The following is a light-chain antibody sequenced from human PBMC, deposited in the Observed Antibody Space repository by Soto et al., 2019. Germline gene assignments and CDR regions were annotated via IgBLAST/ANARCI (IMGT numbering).Light chain of an antibody. CDR3: QHYDGSPMT. Sequence: DIQMTQSPSTLSASVGDRVTITCRASQSIRSWLAWYQQKPGKAPNLLIYKASTLQTGVPSRFSGSGSGTEFTLTISSLRPDDLATYYCQHYDGSPMTFGGGTKVEIK. J-gene: IGKJ4*01. CDR1: QSIRSW. V-gene: IGKV1-5*03. CDR2: KAS.